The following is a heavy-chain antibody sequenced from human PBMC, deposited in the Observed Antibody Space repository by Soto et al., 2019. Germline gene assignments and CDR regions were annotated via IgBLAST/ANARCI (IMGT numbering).Heavy chain of an antibody. Sequence: QVQLQESGPGLVKPSQTLSLTCTVSGGSISSGGYYWSWIRQHPGKGLEWIGYIYYSGSTYYNPSLKSRVTISVDTSKNQCSLKLSSVTAADTAVYYCARGGRLRGDLDAFDIWGQGTMVTVSS. CDR2: IYYSGST. V-gene: IGHV4-31*03. CDR1: GGSISSGGYY. D-gene: IGHD3-16*01. J-gene: IGHJ3*02. CDR3: ARGGRLRGDLDAFDI.